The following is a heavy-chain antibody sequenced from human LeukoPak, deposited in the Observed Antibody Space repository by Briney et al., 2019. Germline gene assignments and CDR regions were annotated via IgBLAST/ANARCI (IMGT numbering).Heavy chain of an antibody. J-gene: IGHJ4*02. Sequence: ASVKVSCKASGYTFTGYYMHWVRQAPGQGFEWMGWIYPNSGDTNYAQKFQGRVTLTRDTSISTAYMGLSGLRSDDTAVYYCAKADGYNCPAYWGQGTLVTVSS. CDR3: AKADGYNCPAY. CDR2: IYPNSGDT. D-gene: IGHD5-24*01. V-gene: IGHV1-2*02. CDR1: GYTFTGYY.